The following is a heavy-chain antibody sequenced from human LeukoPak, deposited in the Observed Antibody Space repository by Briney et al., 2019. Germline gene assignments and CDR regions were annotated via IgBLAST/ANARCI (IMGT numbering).Heavy chain of an antibody. Sequence: ASVNVSCKASGYTFTSYDINWVRQATGQGLEWMGWMNPNSGNTGYAQKFQGRVTMTRNTSISTAYMELSSLRSEDTAVYYCARGGYRSSSRKIDYWGQGTLVTVSS. CDR2: MNPNSGNT. V-gene: IGHV1-8*01. CDR3: ARGGYRSSSRKIDY. CDR1: GYTFTSYD. D-gene: IGHD6-13*01. J-gene: IGHJ4*02.